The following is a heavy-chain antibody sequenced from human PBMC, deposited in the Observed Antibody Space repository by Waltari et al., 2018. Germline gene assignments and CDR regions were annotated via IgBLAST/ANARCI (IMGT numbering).Heavy chain of an antibody. V-gene: IGHV4-39*07. D-gene: IGHD3-22*01. CDR3: ARGEVDRITMIVVVTTLNWFDP. J-gene: IGHJ5*02. CDR1: GGSIRRSSYY. CDR2: IYYSGST. Sequence: QLQLQESGPGLVKPSETLSLTCPVPGGSIRRSSYYWGWIRQPPGQGPAWIGSIYYSGSTYYNPSLKSRVTISVDTSKNQFSLKPSSVTAADTAVYYCARGEVDRITMIVVVTTLNWFDPWGQGTLVTVSS.